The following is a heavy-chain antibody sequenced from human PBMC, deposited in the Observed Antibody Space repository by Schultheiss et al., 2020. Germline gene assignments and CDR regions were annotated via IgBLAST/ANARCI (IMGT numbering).Heavy chain of an antibody. V-gene: IGHV4-61*02. Sequence: SQTLLLTCTVSGGSISSGGYYWSWIRQPAGKGLEWIGSIYHSGSTNYNPSLKSRVTISVDTSKNQFSLKLSSVTAADTAVYYCARGMPDTDHLLTSFGSLGEYWFDPWGQGTLVTVSS. J-gene: IGHJ5*02. CDR2: IYHSGST. D-gene: IGHD3-3*01. CDR1: GGSISSGGYY. CDR3: ARGMPDTDHLLTSFGSLGEYWFDP.